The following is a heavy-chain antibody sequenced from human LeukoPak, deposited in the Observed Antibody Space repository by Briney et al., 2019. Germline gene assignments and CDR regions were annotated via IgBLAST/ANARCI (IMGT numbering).Heavy chain of an antibody. CDR2: IYYSGST. CDR3: AGTYYYDSSGYY. D-gene: IGHD3-22*01. CDR1: GGSISSGGYY. V-gene: IGHV4-31*03. Sequence: SETLSLTCTVSGGSISSGGYYWSWIRQHPGTGLEWIGYIYYSGSTYYNPSLKSRVTISVDTSKNQFSLKLSSVTAADTAVYYCAGTYYYDSSGYYWGQGTLVTVSS. J-gene: IGHJ4*02.